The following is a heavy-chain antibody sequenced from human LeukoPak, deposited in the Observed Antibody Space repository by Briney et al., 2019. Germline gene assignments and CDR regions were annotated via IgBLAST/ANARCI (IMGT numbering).Heavy chain of an antibody. V-gene: IGHV3-11*01. J-gene: IGHJ2*01. CDR3: ARARWFGEPAPHWYFDL. Sequence: GGSLRLSCAASGFTVSSNSMSWIRQAPGKGLEWVSYISSSGSTIYYADSVKGRFTISRDNAKNSLYLQMNSLRAEDTAVYYCARARWFGEPAPHWYFDLWGRGTLVTVSS. CDR2: ISSSGSTI. CDR1: GFTVSSNS. D-gene: IGHD3-10*01.